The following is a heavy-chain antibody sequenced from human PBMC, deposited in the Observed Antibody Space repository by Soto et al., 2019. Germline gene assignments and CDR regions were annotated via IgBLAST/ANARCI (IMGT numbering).Heavy chain of an antibody. CDR3: ARFGLWFGEMVFDI. CDR2: INPNSGGT. Sequence: DSVKVSCKASGYTFTGYYMHWVRQAPGQGLEWMGWINPNSGGTNYAQKFQGRVTMTRDTSISTAYMELSRLRSDDTAVYYCARFGLWFGEMVFDIWGQGTMVTVSS. J-gene: IGHJ3*02. V-gene: IGHV1-2*02. D-gene: IGHD3-10*01. CDR1: GYTFTGYY.